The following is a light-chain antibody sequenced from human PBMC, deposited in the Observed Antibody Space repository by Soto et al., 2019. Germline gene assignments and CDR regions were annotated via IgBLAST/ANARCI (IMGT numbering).Light chain of an antibody. CDR1: SSDVGGYTY. V-gene: IGLV2-14*01. CDR2: DVS. Sequence: QSVLTQPASVSGSPGQSITISCTGTSSDVGGYTYVSWFQQHPGKAPKLMIYDVSSRPSGVSNRFSGSKSGNTASLTISGLQADDEAYYYRRSYTDSTTLTYVFGTATNVTVL. J-gene: IGLJ1*01. CDR3: RSYTDSTTLTYV.